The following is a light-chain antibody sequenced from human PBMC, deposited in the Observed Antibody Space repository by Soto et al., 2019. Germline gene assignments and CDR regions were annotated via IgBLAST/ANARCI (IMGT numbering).Light chain of an antibody. Sequence: DIQMTQSPSSLSASVGDRVTITCRASQDISNWLAWYQQKPERALKSLIYASSSLQSGVPSRFSGSGSGTDFTLTISSLQPEDFATYYCQHYNSYPLTFGGGTKVEIK. CDR3: QHYNSYPLT. CDR1: QDISNW. CDR2: ASS. V-gene: IGKV1D-16*01. J-gene: IGKJ4*01.